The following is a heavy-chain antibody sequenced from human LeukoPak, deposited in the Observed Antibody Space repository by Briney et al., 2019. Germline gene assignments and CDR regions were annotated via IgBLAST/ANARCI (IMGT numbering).Heavy chain of an antibody. V-gene: IGHV1-2*02. CDR3: ARSSWFGELSPDY. D-gene: IGHD3-10*01. CDR2: INPNSGGT. CDR1: GYTFTGYY. J-gene: IGHJ4*02. Sequence: ASVKVCCKASGYTFTGYYMHWVRQAPGQGLEWMGWINPNSGGTINAQKFQGRVTMTRDTSISTAYMELSRLRSDDTAVYYCARSSWFGELSPDYWGQGTLVTVSS.